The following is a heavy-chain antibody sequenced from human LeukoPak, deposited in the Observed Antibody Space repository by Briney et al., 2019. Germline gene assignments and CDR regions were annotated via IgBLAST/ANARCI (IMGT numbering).Heavy chain of an antibody. CDR3: ARAVAGVYYYYYMDV. J-gene: IGHJ6*03. CDR1: GFTFSSYW. CDR2: IKQDGSEK. Sequence: RPGGSLRLSCAASGFTFSSYWMSWVRQAPGKGLEWVANIKQDGSEKYYVDSVKGRFTISRDNAKNSLYLQMNSLRAEDTAVYYCARAVAGVYYYYYMDVWGKGTTVTVSS. D-gene: IGHD6-19*01. V-gene: IGHV3-7*04.